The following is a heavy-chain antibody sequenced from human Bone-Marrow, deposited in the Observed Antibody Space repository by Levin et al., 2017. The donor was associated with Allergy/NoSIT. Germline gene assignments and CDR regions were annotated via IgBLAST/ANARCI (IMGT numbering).Heavy chain of an antibody. J-gene: IGHJ4*02. CDR2: ISGSGGST. Sequence: GESLKISCAASGFTFSSYAMSWVRQAPGKGLEWVSAISGSGGSTYYADSVKGRFTISRDNSKNTLYLQMNSLRAEDTAVYYCAKGSWDGSGSYYNLLWYWGQGTLVTVSS. V-gene: IGHV3-23*01. CDR3: AKGSWDGSGSYYNLLWY. D-gene: IGHD3-10*01. CDR1: GFTFSSYA.